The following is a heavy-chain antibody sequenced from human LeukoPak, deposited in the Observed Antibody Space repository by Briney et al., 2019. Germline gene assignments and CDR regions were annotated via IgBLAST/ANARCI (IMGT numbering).Heavy chain of an antibody. CDR1: GGSISSYY. Sequence: SETLSLTCTVSGGSISSYYWSWIRQPPGKGLEWLGYIYYSGSTNYNPSLKSRVTISVDTSKNQFSLKLSSVTAADTAVYYCARAGDCGGDCYMSRFDPWGQGTLVTVSS. CDR3: ARAGDCGGDCYMSRFDP. D-gene: IGHD2-21*02. V-gene: IGHV4-59*01. CDR2: IYYSGST. J-gene: IGHJ5*02.